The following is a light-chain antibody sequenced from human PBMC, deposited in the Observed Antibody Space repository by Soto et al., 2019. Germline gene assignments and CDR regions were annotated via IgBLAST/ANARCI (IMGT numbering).Light chain of an antibody. CDR2: DVS. J-gene: IGLJ1*01. Sequence: QSALTQPRSVSGSPGQSVTISCSGTSSDVGGYNYVSWYQQYAGKAPKLMIYDVSKRPSGVPDRFSGSRSGNTASLTISGLQTEDEADYYCCSYAGSPFYVFGIGTKVTVL. V-gene: IGLV2-11*01. CDR3: CSYAGSPFYV. CDR1: SSDVGGYNY.